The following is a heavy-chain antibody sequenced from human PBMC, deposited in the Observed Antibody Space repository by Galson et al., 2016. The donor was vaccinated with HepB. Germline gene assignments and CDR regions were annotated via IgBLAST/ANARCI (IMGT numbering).Heavy chain of an antibody. J-gene: IGHJ6*02. V-gene: IGHV3-9*01. D-gene: IGHD2-21*02. CDR3: AKEGVPAGHYGLDF. CDR1: GFRFDDYA. Sequence: SLRLSCAASGFRFDDYAMHWVRQAPGKGLEWVSGISWNSATIAYADSVKGRFPISRDKATNSLYLQMNSVRPEDKALYYCAKEGVPAGHYGLDFWGQGATVIVSS. CDR2: ISWNSATI.